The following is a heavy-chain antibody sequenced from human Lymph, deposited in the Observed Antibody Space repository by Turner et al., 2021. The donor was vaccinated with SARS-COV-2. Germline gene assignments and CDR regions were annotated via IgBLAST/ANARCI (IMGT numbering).Heavy chain of an antibody. CDR3: ARERGSISGAVRGMDI. CDR1: VGTFSSYA. CDR2: IITIFGIA. Sequence: QVHLVQSGAEVKKPGSSVKLYRKASVGTFSSYAINWVRQAPGQGLEWMGGIITIFGIANYAQKSQGRVTITADESTSTAYMEMSSLRSEDTAVYYCARERGSISGAVRGMDIWGQGTTVTVSS. V-gene: IGHV1-69*01. D-gene: IGHD7-27*01. J-gene: IGHJ6*02.